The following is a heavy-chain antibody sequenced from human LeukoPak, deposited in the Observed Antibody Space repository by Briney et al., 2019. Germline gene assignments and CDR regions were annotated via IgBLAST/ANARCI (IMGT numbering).Heavy chain of an antibody. CDR3: ARLSNVYYYCYMDV. J-gene: IGHJ6*03. CDR1: GGSFSGYY. CDR2: INHSGST. Sequence: SETLSLTCAVYGGSFSGYYWSWIRQPPGKGLEWIGEINHSGSTNYNPSLKSRVTISVDTSKNQFSLKLSSVTAADTAVYYCARLSNVYYYCYMDVWGKGTTVTVSS. V-gene: IGHV4-34*01.